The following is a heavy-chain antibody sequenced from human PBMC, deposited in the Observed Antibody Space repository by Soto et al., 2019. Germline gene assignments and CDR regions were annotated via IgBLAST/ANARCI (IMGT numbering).Heavy chain of an antibody. D-gene: IGHD2-15*01. J-gene: IGHJ4*02. Sequence: QITLKESGPALVRPTQTLTLTCTFSGFSLTTSGVGVAWIRQAPGKALECLALVYWDGDERFNPSLKNRLTLTKDTSKNRVVLTMTNVDPVDTATYYCAHRGGCSAASCFSTYFDAWGQGARVTVSS. V-gene: IGHV2-5*02. CDR2: VYWDGDE. CDR1: GFSLTTSGVG. CDR3: AHRGGCSAASCFSTYFDA.